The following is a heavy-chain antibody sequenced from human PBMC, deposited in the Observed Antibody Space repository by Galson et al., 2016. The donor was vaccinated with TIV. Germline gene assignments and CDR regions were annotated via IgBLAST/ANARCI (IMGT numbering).Heavy chain of an antibody. V-gene: IGHV3-23*01. J-gene: IGHJ4*02. CDR2: INIGGHNT. CDR1: GFTFSNYA. Sequence: SLRLSCAASGFTFSNYAMNWVRQAPGKGLEWVSGINIGGHNTSYADSVKGRFTISRDNAKNTLSLQMNSLRAEDTAVYYCAKYLSTCVCPTLDYWGQGTPVTVSS. CDR3: AKYLSTCVCPTLDY.